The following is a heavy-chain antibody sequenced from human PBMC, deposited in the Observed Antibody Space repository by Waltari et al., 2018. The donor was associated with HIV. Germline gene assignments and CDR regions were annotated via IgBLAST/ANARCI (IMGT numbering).Heavy chain of an antibody. J-gene: IGHJ1*01. CDR2: INPGNSDT. V-gene: IGHV5-51*01. D-gene: IGHD3-9*01. CDR1: GYKFNTYW. Sequence: EVQLVQSRKEIKKPGESLKISCKGSGYKFNTYWIGWVRQMPGKGLEWLGIINPGNSDTRYSLSSQGQVTISAETSVTPGYLHWRSLKASDTAKYYCVVGPHYFDGPEGRGRLDYFQNWGQGTLVTVSS. CDR3: VVGPHYFDGPEGRGRLDYFQN.